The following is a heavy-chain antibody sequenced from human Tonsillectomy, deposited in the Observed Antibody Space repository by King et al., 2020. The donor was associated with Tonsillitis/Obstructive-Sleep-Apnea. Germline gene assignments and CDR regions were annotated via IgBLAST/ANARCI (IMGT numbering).Heavy chain of an antibody. CDR3: VTEGVEDDY. Sequence: VQLVESGGGLVKPGGSLRLSCRGSGFSFTNSWMSWVRQAPGKGLEWVGRIKSNSYGGTTDYAVPGKDRFSISRDDSTNTVYLQMDSLKTEDTAVYYCVTEGVEDDYWGQGTLVTVSS. CDR1: GFSFTNSW. V-gene: IGHV3-15*01. CDR2: IKSNSYGGTT. D-gene: IGHD1-1*01. J-gene: IGHJ4*02.